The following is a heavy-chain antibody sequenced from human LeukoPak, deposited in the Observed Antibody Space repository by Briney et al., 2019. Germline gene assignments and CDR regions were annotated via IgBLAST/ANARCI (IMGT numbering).Heavy chain of an antibody. CDR2: ISSSSSYI. J-gene: IGHJ6*03. V-gene: IGHV3-21*05. CDR3: ARVGGGTSYAYYYYYMDV. Sequence: GGSLRLSCAASGFTFSSYSMNWVRQAPGKGLEWVSYISSSSSYIYYADSVKGRFTISRDNAKNSLYLQMNSLRAEDTAVYYCARVGGGTSYAYYYYYMDVWGKGTTVTVSS. CDR1: GFTFSSYS. D-gene: IGHD2-2*01.